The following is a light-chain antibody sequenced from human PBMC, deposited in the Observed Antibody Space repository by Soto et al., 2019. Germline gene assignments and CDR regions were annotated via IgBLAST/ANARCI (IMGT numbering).Light chain of an antibody. V-gene: IGKV3-20*01. CDR3: QQYGSPRWT. J-gene: IGKJ1*01. CDR1: QSVSSSY. CDR2: GAS. Sequence: EIVLTQSPGTLSLSPGGRATLSCRASQSVSSSYLAWYQQKPGQAPRLVIYGASSRATGIPDRFSGSGSGTYFTLTISRQEPEDFAVYYCQQYGSPRWTFGQGTKVEIK.